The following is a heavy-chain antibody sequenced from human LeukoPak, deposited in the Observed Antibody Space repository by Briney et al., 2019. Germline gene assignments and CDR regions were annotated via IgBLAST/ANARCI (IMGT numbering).Heavy chain of an antibody. V-gene: IGHV4-39*01. CDR3: ARYYYTLGNWVGP. Sequence: SETLSLTCTVSGGSISSNSYYWGWIRQPPGKGLEWIGCIYYSGSTYYNPPLKSRVFISVDTSKNQFSLRLSSVTAADTAVYYCARYYYTLGNWVGPWGQGTLVPVPS. CDR1: GGSISSNSYY. J-gene: IGHJ5*02. CDR2: IYYSGST. D-gene: IGHD3-9*01.